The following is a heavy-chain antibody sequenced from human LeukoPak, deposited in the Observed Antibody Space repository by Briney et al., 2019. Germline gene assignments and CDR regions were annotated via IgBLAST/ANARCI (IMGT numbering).Heavy chain of an antibody. CDR1: GYTFTDYY. CDR3: ARDFRAMDV. Sequence: ASVKVSCKASGYTFTDYYMHWVRQAPAPGQGLEWMGWINPNSGATNYAQKFQGRVTMTRDTSIGTAYKELSRLRSDDTAVYCCARDFRAMDVWGQGTTVTVSS. CDR2: INPNSGAT. V-gene: IGHV1-2*02. J-gene: IGHJ6*02.